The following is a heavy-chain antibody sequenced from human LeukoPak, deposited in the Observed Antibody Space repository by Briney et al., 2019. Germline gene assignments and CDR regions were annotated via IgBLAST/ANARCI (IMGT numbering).Heavy chain of an antibody. V-gene: IGHV4-39*07. Sequence: SETLSLTCTVSGGSISSSSYYWGWIRQPPGKGLEWIGSIYYSGSTNYNPSLKSRVTISVDTSKNQFSLKLSSVTAADTAVYYCARALSKEPFDYWGQGTLVTVSS. CDR3: ARALSKEPFDY. J-gene: IGHJ4*02. CDR2: IYYSGST. D-gene: IGHD1-14*01. CDR1: GGSISSSSYY.